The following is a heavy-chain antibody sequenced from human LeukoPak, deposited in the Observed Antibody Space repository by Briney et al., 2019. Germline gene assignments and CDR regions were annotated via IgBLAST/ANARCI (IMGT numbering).Heavy chain of an antibody. D-gene: IGHD6-13*01. CDR1: GYTFTSYG. CDR3: AHLIIAAAGHMGGWFDP. J-gene: IGHJ5*02. CDR2: ISAYNGNT. Sequence: GASVKVSCKASGYTFTSYGISWVRQAPGQGLEWMGWISAYNGNTNYAQKLQGRVTMTTDTSTSTAYMELSSLRSEDTAVYYCAHLIIAAAGHMGGWFDPWGQGTLVTVSS. V-gene: IGHV1-18*01.